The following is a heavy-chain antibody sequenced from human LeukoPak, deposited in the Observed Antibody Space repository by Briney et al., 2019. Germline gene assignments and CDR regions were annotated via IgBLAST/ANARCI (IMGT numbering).Heavy chain of an antibody. CDR1: GFTFSSYA. V-gene: IGHV3-21*01. J-gene: IGHJ4*02. CDR2: ISSSSSYI. Sequence: GGSLRLSCAASGFTFSSYAMSWVRQAPGKGLEWVSSISSSSSYIYYADSVKGRFTISRDNAKNSLYLQMNSLRAEDTAVYYCAREGGGFYYGSGGFDYWGQGTLVTVSS. D-gene: IGHD3-10*01. CDR3: AREGGGFYYGSGGFDY.